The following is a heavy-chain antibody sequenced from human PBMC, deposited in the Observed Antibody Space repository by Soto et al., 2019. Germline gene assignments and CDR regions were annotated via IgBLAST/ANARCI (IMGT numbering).Heavy chain of an antibody. D-gene: IGHD1-26*01. CDR3: AKDGSHNFDY. J-gene: IGHJ4*02. CDR2: MSYDGSNE. V-gene: IGHV3-30*18. Sequence: QVQLVESGGGVVQPGRSLRLYCAASSFTFSHYAMHWVRQAPGKGLEWVALMSYDGSNEYYADSVKGRFTISRDNSKNTLYLQMNSLRAEDTAVYYCAKDGSHNFDYWGQGTLVTVSS. CDR1: SFTFSHYA.